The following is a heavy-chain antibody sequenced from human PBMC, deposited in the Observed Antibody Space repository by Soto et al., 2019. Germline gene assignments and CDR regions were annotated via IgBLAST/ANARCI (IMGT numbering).Heavy chain of an antibody. J-gene: IGHJ4*02. Sequence: ASVKVSCKASGGTFSSYAISWVRQAPGQGLEWMGGIIPIFGTANYAQKFQGRVTITADESTSTAYMELSSLRSEDTAVYYCAREAGYYDSSGYYYVVDYWGQGTLVTVSS. V-gene: IGHV1-69*13. CDR3: AREAGYYDSSGYYYVVDY. CDR1: GGTFSSYA. D-gene: IGHD3-22*01. CDR2: IIPIFGTA.